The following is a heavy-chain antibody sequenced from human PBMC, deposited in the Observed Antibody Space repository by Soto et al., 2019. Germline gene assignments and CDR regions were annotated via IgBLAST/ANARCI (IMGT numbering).Heavy chain of an antibody. J-gene: IGHJ3*02. CDR2: ISSGGSTI. Sequence: GGSLRLSCAASGFTFSDYYMSWIRQAPGKGLEWVAYISSGGSTIYYADSVKGRFTISRDNSKNTLYLQMNSLRAEDTAVYYCAKDVPLLSNYYDSSGYDAFDIWGQGTMVTVSS. V-gene: IGHV3-11*04. D-gene: IGHD3-22*01. CDR3: AKDVPLLSNYYDSSGYDAFDI. CDR1: GFTFSDYY.